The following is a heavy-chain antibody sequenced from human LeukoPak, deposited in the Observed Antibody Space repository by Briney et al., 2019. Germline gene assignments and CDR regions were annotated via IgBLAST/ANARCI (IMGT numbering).Heavy chain of an antibody. CDR2: INPNSGDT. D-gene: IGHD1-26*01. J-gene: IGHJ4*02. V-gene: IGHV1-2*02. Sequence: ASVKVSCKASGYTSTGYYMHWVRQAPGQGLEWMGWINPNSGDTNPAQKFQGRVTLTSDTSISTVYMELSSLTSDDTGNYFCARDGSLDYWGQGTLVTVSS. CDR1: GYTSTGYY. CDR3: ARDGSLDY.